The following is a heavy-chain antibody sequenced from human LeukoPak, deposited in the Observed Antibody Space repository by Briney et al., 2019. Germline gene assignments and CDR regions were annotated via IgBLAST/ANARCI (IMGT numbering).Heavy chain of an antibody. Sequence: GGSLRLSCAASGFTFSSYSMNWVRQAPGKGLEWVSSISSSSSYIYYADSVKGRFTISRDNAKNSLYLQMNSLRAEDTAVYYCARDSSYYYDSSGSDAFDIWGQGTMVTVSS. J-gene: IGHJ3*02. CDR3: ARDSSYYYDSSGSDAFDI. CDR2: ISSSSSYI. CDR1: GFTFSSYS. D-gene: IGHD3-22*01. V-gene: IGHV3-21*01.